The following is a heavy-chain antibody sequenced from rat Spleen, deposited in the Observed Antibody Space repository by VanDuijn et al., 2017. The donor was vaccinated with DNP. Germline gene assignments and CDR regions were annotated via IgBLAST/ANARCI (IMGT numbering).Heavy chain of an antibody. CDR1: GFTFSDYH. CDR3: ATQAPIYNNEQFHFDY. D-gene: IGHD1-10*01. V-gene: IGHV5S10*01. CDR2: IIYDGSRT. J-gene: IGHJ2*01. Sequence: EVQLVESGGGLVQPGRSLKLSCVVSGFTFSDYHMAWVRQAPKKGLEWVATIIYDGSRTSYRDSVKGRFILARENAKNTLYLHMDSLRSEDTATYYWATQAPIYNNEQFHFDYWGQGVMVTVSS.